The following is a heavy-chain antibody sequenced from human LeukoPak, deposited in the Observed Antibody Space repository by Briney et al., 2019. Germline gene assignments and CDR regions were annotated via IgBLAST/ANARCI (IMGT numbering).Heavy chain of an antibody. V-gene: IGHV3-30-3*01. J-gene: IGHJ6*02. D-gene: IGHD3-22*01. CDR3: ARDAQYYYDSSGYFRWAGPWYYYGMDV. Sequence: GGSLRLPCAASGFTFSSYAMHWVRQAPGKGLEWVAVISYDGSNKYYADSVKGRFTISRDNSKNTLYLQMNSLRAEDAAVYYCARDAQYYYDSSGYFRWAGPWYYYGMDVWGQGTTVTVSS. CDR2: ISYDGSNK. CDR1: GFTFSSYA.